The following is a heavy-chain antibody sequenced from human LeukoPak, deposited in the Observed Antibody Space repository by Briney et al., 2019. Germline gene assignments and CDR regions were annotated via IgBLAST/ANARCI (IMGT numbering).Heavy chain of an antibody. CDR1: GGSISSYY. D-gene: IGHD3-3*01. V-gene: IGHV4-59*01. CDR3: ARERYDFWSRYSYKWFDP. J-gene: IGHJ5*02. Sequence: SETLPLTCTVSGGSISSYYWSWIPQPPGKGLEWIGYIYYSGSTNYNPSLKSRVTISVDTSKNQLSLKLSSVTAADTAVYYCARERYDFWSRYSYKWFDPWGQGTRVIVSS. CDR2: IYYSGST.